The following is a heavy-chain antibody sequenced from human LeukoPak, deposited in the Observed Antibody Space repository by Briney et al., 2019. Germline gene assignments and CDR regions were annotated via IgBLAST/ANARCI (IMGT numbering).Heavy chain of an antibody. Sequence: GGSLRLSCAASGFTFSNYGMAWVRQAPGKGLEWVAGISGNAANTWYADSVKGRFTISRDNFRNTVSLQMNSLRAEDTAAYYCAKDRQHSSGSYWGAFDYWGQRTLVTVSS. CDR3: AKDRQHSSGSYWGAFDY. D-gene: IGHD3-22*01. CDR1: GFTFSNYG. CDR2: ISGNAANT. V-gene: IGHV3-23*01. J-gene: IGHJ4*02.